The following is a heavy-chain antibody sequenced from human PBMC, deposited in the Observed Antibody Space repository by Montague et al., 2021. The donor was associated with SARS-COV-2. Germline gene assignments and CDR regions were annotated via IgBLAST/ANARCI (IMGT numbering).Heavy chain of an antibody. CDR2: IYGGGTTT. J-gene: IGHJ4*02. CDR1: GFTFSTYA. CDR3: AKGAYKFDY. D-gene: IGHD1-1*01. Sequence: SLRLSCAASGFTFSTYALSWVRQAPGKGLEWVSVIYGGGTTTYYADSVKGRFTISRDNSKNTVYMQMDSLKADDTAVYYCAKGAYKFDYWSLGTLVTVSS. V-gene: IGHV3-23*03.